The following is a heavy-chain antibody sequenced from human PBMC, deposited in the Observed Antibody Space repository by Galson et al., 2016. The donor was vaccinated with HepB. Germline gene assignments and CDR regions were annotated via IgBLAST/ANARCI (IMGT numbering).Heavy chain of an antibody. D-gene: IGHD3-3*01. CDR2: FAPEDGKT. CDR3: AAADFWNAYFVDS. Sequence: SVKVSCKVSGIPLSELSMHWVRQAPGKGFEWVGGFAPEDGKTLYAQKFQGRVTMTEDTSTDTVYMELTSLRSEDTAMYYCAAADFWNAYFVDSWGQGTLVTVSS. J-gene: IGHJ4*02. V-gene: IGHV1-24*01. CDR1: GIPLSELS.